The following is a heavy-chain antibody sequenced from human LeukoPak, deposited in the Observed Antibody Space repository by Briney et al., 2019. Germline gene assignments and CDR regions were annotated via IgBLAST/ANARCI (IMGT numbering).Heavy chain of an antibody. D-gene: IGHD5-12*01. J-gene: IGHJ4*02. CDR2: IRYDGSNK. CDR3: AKDFYSGYDYPSHYFDY. CDR1: GFTFSSYG. Sequence: GGSLRLSCAASGFTFSSYGVHWVRQAPGKGLEWVAFIRYDGSNKYYADSVKGRFTISRDNSKNTLYLQMNSLRAEDTAVYYCAKDFYSGYDYPSHYFDYWGQGTLVTVSS. V-gene: IGHV3-30*02.